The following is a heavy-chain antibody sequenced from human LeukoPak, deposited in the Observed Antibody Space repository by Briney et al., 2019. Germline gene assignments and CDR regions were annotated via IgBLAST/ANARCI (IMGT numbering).Heavy chain of an antibody. V-gene: IGHV4-30-4*08. CDR2: IYYSGST. J-gene: IGHJ4*02. Sequence: KPSETLSLTCTVSGGSISSSSYYWGWIRQPPGKGLEWIGYIYYSGSTYYNPSLKSRVTISIDTSKNQFSLKLSSVTAADTAVYYCARVSYCGGDCYHFDYWGQGTLVTVSS. CDR3: ARVSYCGGDCYHFDY. D-gene: IGHD2-21*02. CDR1: GGSISSSSYY.